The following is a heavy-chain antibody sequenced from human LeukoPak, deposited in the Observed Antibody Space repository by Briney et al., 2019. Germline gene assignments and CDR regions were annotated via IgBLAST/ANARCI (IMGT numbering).Heavy chain of an antibody. J-gene: IGHJ4*02. Sequence: PGGSLRLSCAASGFTFSSHWMSWVRQAPGKGLEWVANIKQDASDKYYVDSVKGRITISRDNAKNSLYLRMNSLRAEDTAVYFCARHSNKYDYDSSGHYRSFDYWGQGTLVTVSS. CDR1: GFTFSSHW. CDR3: ARHSNKYDYDSSGHYRSFDY. CDR2: IKQDASDK. V-gene: IGHV3-7*01. D-gene: IGHD3-22*01.